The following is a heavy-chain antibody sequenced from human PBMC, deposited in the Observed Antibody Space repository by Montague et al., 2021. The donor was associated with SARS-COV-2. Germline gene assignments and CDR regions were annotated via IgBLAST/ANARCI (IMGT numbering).Heavy chain of an antibody. Sequence: SETLSLTCTVSGRSINNGNYYWAWIRQSPGKGLEWIGSIYYSGTAYYNPSLKTRATMSVDTSKNKFSLTLSSLTASDTAVYYCAESLHVCIAAAGPYDFWGPGTLVTVSS. D-gene: IGHD6-13*01. CDR3: AESLHVCIAAAGPYDF. CDR1: GRSINNGNYY. V-gene: IGHV4-39*01. CDR2: IYYSGTA. J-gene: IGHJ4*02.